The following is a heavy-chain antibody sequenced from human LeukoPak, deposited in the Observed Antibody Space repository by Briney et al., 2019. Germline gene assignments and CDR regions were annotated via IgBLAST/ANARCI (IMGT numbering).Heavy chain of an antibody. CDR2: IYYSGST. D-gene: IGHD3-3*01. Sequence: PSETLPLTCTVSGGSISSYYWSWIRQPPGKGLEWIGYIYYSGSTNYNPSLKSRVTISVDTSKNQFSLKLSSVTAADTAVYYCARVPYDFWSGYSYYFDYWGQGTLVTVSS. J-gene: IGHJ4*02. CDR3: ARVPYDFWSGYSYYFDY. V-gene: IGHV4-59*01. CDR1: GGSISSYY.